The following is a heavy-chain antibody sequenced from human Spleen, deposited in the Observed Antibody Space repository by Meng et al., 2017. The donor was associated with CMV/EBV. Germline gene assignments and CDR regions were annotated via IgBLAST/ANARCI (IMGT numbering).Heavy chain of an antibody. CDR1: GYTFTGYY. Sequence: ASVKVSCKASGYTFTGYYMHWVRQAPGQGLGWMGWINPNSGGTNYAQKFQGRVTMTRDTSISTAYMELSRLRSDDTAVYYCARRIFGVVSGMDVWGQGTTVTVSS. V-gene: IGHV1-2*02. J-gene: IGHJ6*02. D-gene: IGHD3-3*01. CDR2: INPNSGGT. CDR3: ARRIFGVVSGMDV.